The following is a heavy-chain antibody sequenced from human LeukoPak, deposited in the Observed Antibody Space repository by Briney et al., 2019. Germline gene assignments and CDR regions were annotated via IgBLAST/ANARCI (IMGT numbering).Heavy chain of an antibody. D-gene: IGHD4-17*01. V-gene: IGHV1-18*01. CDR1: GYTFTAYG. Sequence: ASVKVSCKASGYTFTAYGVSWVRQAPGQGLEWMGWISGYDGNTNYAQKLRGRVTMTTDTSTSTAYMDLRSLRSDDTALYYCARTVTTSSYYFDYWGQGTLVTVSS. CDR3: ARTVTTSSYYFDY. CDR2: ISGYDGNT. J-gene: IGHJ4*02.